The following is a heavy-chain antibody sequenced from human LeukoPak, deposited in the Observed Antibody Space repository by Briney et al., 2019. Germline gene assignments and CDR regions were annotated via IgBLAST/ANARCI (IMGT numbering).Heavy chain of an antibody. D-gene: IGHD4-17*01. V-gene: IGHV1-18*01. CDR1: GYTFTAYG. Sequence: ASVKVSCKASGYTFTAYGVSWVRQAPGQGLEWMGWISGYDGNTNYAQKLRGRVTMTTDTSTSTAYMDLRSLRSDDTALYYCARTVTTSSYYFDYWGQGTLVTVSS. CDR3: ARTVTTSSYYFDY. CDR2: ISGYDGNT. J-gene: IGHJ4*02.